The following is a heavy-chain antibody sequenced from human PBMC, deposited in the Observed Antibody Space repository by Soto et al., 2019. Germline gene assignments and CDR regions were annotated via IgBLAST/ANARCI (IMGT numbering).Heavy chain of an antibody. J-gene: IGHJ6*03. CDR3: ARTSIIGVEARYYYYYRAV. Sequence: SETLSLTCAVYGGSFSGYYWSWIRQPPGKGLEWIGEINHSGSTNYNPSLKSRATISVDTSKNQFSLKLNSVTAADTAVYYCARTSIIGVEARYYYYYRAVGGKGTTVT. V-gene: IGHV4-34*01. CDR2: INHSGST. D-gene: IGHD2-15*01. CDR1: GGSFSGYY.